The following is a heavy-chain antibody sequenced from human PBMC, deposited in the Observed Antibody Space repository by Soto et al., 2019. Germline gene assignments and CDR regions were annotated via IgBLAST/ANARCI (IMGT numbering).Heavy chain of an antibody. CDR1: GGSISSYY. CDR3: ARELDLSGDYGMDV. Sequence: SETLSLTCTVSGGSISSYYWRWIRQPPGKGLEWIGYIYYSGSTNYNPSLKSRVTISVDTSKNQFSLKLSSVTAADTAVYYCARELDLSGDYGMDVWGQGTTVTVSS. V-gene: IGHV4-59*01. CDR2: IYYSGST. J-gene: IGHJ6*02. D-gene: IGHD3-10*01.